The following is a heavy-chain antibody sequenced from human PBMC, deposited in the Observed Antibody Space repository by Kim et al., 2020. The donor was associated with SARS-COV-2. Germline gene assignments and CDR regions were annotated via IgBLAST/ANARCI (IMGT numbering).Heavy chain of an antibody. CDR3: ARGSDYEDYMDV. J-gene: IGHJ6*03. V-gene: IGHV4-30-4*02. Sequence: YYNPSLESRVTISVDTSKNQFSLKRSSVTAADTAVYYCARGSDYEDYMDVWGKGTTVTVSS. D-gene: IGHD4-17*01.